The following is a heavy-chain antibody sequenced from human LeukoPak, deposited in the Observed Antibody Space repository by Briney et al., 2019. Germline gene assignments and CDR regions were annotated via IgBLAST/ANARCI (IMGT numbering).Heavy chain of an antibody. J-gene: IGHJ4*02. CDR3: AKVLYDSGTYSIDY. CDR2: ISNSGGNT. Sequence: PGGSLRLSCAASGFTFSSYAMNWVRQAPGKGLDWVSIISNSGGNTYYADSVKGRFTISRDNSKNTPYLQMNSLRAEDTAVYYCAKVLYDSGTYSIDYWGQGILVTVST. V-gene: IGHV3-23*01. D-gene: IGHD3-10*01. CDR1: GFTFSSYA.